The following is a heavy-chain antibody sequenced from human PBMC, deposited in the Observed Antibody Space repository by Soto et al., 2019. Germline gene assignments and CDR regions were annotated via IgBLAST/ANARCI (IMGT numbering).Heavy chain of an antibody. D-gene: IGHD3-16*01. J-gene: IGHJ4*02. CDR2: INSDGSST. Sequence: EVQLVESGGGLVQPGGSLRLSCAASGFTFSSYWMHWVRQPPGKGLVWVSRINSDGSSTSYAESVKGRFTISRDNAQDTLFPQMKRPGGGGTGVFFLLRSTQGYVGNNWGQGTLVTVSS. CDR1: GFTFSSYW. CDR3: LRSTQGYVGNN. V-gene: IGHV3-74*01.